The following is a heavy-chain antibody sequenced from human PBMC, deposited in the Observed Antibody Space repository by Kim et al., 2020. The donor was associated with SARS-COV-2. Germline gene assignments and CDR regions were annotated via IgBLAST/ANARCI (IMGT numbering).Heavy chain of an antibody. J-gene: IGHJ4*02. V-gene: IGHV3-9*01. D-gene: IGHD3-3*01. Sequence: GGSLRLSCAASGFAFDDYAMHLVRQVPGMGLEWVAGITWNTGTIGYADSVKGRCTSSRDNAKNSLYLQMNRLRAEDTALYYCVKDQSGSHLRSFDDWGQG. CDR1: GFAFDDYA. CDR3: VKDQSGSHLRSFDD. CDR2: ITWNTGTI.